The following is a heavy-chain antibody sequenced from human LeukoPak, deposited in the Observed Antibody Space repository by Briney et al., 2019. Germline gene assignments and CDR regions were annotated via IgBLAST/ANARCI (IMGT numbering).Heavy chain of an antibody. Sequence: SETLSLTCSVSGARLTNPTYYQWSWLRQPPGKALAFIGKVFASGTSTLTSSLKSRVTMSLDTSKNEFSLRLTSVTAEDSAVYFCARFKSGGFYYFDSWGQGALVTVSS. CDR3: ARFKSGGFYYFDS. D-gene: IGHD3-3*01. V-gene: IGHV4-61*01. CDR2: VFASGTS. J-gene: IGHJ4*02. CDR1: GARLTNPTYY.